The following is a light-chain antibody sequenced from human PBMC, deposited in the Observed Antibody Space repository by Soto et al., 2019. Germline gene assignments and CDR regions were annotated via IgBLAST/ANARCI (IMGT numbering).Light chain of an antibody. CDR3: QHSTSYSEA. Sequence: IRMNQSPAAVSGSVGDRVTITCRASQTISSWLAWYQQKPGKAPKLLIYKASTLKSGVPSRFSGSGSGTEFTLTISSLQPDDFATYYCQHSTSYSEAFGQGTNV. CDR1: QTISSW. J-gene: IGKJ1*01. CDR2: KAS. V-gene: IGKV1-5*03.